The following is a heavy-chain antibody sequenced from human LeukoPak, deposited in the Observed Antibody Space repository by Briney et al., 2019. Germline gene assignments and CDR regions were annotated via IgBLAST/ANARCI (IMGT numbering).Heavy chain of an antibody. CDR2: INPNSGGT. CDR1: GYTFTSYY. Sequence: GASVKVSCKASGYTFTSYYMHWVRQAPGQGLEWMGWINPNSGGTNYAQKFQGRVTMTRDTSITTAFMDLSSLRSDDTAVYYCARGSQLPLDYWGQGTLVTVSS. CDR3: ARGSQLPLDY. V-gene: IGHV1-2*02. D-gene: IGHD2-2*01. J-gene: IGHJ4*02.